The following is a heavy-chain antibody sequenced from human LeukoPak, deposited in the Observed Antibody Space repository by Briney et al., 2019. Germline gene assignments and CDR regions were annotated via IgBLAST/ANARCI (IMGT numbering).Heavy chain of an antibody. Sequence: SETLSLTCAVYGGSFSGYYWSWIRQPPGKGLEWIGEINHSGSTNYNPSLKSRVTISVDTSKNQFSLKLSSVTAADTAVYYCGCGYSHGYYYYYGMYVAGQRKTVTVSS. D-gene: IGHD5-18*01. CDR3: GCGYSHGYYYYYGMYV. CDR2: INHSGST. J-gene: IGHJ6*02. CDR1: GGSFSGYY. V-gene: IGHV4-34*01.